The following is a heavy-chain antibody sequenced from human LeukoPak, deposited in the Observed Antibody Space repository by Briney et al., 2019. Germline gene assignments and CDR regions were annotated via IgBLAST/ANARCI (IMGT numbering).Heavy chain of an antibody. Sequence: GASVKVSCKASGYTFTSYGISWVRQAPGQGLEWMGWISAYNGNTNYAQKLQGRVTMTTDTSTSTAYMELRSLRSDDTAVYYCARVPIYCSSTSCPPDYWGQGTLVTVSS. V-gene: IGHV1-18*01. CDR2: ISAYNGNT. CDR1: GYTFTSYG. D-gene: IGHD2-2*01. CDR3: ARVPIYCSSTSCPPDY. J-gene: IGHJ4*02.